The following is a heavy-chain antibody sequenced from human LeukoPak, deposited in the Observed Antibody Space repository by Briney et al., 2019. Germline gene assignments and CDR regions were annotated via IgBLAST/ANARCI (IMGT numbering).Heavy chain of an antibody. CDR1: GGTFSSYA. J-gene: IGHJ4*02. D-gene: IGHD3-22*01. CDR2: IIPILGIA. V-gene: IGHV1-69*04. CDR3: ARDVYYYDSTLGY. Sequence: GSSVKVSCKASGGTFSSYAISWVRQAPGQGLEWMGRIIPILGIANYAQKFQGRVTITADKSTSTAYMELSSLRSEDTAVYYCARDVYYYDSTLGYWGQGTLVTVSS.